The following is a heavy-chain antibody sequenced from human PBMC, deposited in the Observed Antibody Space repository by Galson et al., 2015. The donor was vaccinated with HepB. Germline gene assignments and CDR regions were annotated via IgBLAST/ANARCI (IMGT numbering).Heavy chain of an antibody. CDR1: GFTFSSYS. J-gene: IGHJ6*02. V-gene: IGHV3-21*01. Sequence: SLRLSCAASGFTFSSYSMNWVRQAPGKGLEWVSSISSSSSYIYYASSVKGRFTISRDNAKNSLYLQMNSMRAEDTAVYYCARVRTLRRYGMDVWGQGTTVTVSS. CDR2: ISSSSSYI. CDR3: ARVRTLRRYGMDV.